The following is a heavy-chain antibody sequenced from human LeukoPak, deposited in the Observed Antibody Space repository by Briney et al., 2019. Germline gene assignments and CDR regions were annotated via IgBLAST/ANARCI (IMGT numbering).Heavy chain of an antibody. CDR3: AKGIMAAAGFDY. V-gene: IGHV3-7*03. J-gene: IGHJ4*02. CDR1: GFPFSSYS. Sequence: GGSLRLSCAASGFPFSSYSMTWVRQAPGKGLEWVANIKPDGTTKFYVDSVKGRFTISRDNALNSLYLQMNSVRAEDTAIYYCAKGIMAAAGFDYWGQGTLVTVSS. D-gene: IGHD6-13*01. CDR2: IKPDGTTK.